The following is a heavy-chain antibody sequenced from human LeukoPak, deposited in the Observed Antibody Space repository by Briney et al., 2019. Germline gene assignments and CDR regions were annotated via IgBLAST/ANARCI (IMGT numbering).Heavy chain of an antibody. Sequence: ASVKVSCKASGYTFTGYYMHWVRQAPGQGLEWMGWINPNSGGTNYAQKFQGRVTMTRDTSISTAYMELSGLRSDDTAVYYCARVSRRYWVNDYWGQGTLVTVSS. CDR3: ARVSRRYWVNDY. CDR2: INPNSGGT. D-gene: IGHD2-15*01. V-gene: IGHV1-2*02. J-gene: IGHJ4*02. CDR1: GYTFTGYY.